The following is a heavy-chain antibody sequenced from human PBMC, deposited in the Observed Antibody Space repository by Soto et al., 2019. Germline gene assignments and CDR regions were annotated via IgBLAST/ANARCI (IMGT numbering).Heavy chain of an antibody. J-gene: IGHJ2*01. D-gene: IGHD6-25*01. CDR1: GYTFTSYA. CDR3: ARVPGSSIGDL. V-gene: IGHV1-3*01. CDR2: INAGNGNT. Sequence: QVQLVQSGAEVKKPGASVKVSCNASGYTFTSYAMHWVRQAPGQRLEWMGWINAGNGNTKYSQKFQGRVTITRDTSASTAYMELSSLRSEDTAVYYCARVPGSSIGDLWGRGTLVTVSA.